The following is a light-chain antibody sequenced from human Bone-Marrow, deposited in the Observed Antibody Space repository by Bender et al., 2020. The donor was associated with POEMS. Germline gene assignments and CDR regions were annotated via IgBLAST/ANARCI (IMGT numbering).Light chain of an antibody. CDR3: SSYAGSNLWV. CDR2: DDN. J-gene: IGLJ3*02. Sequence: QSALTQPASASGSPGQSVTISCTGTNNDIGRYNFVSWHQQHPGKSPKFIIYDDNKRPSGVPDRFSGSKSGNTASLTVSGLQAEDEADYYCSSYAGSNLWVFGGGTTLTIL. CDR1: NNDIGRYNF. V-gene: IGLV2-8*01.